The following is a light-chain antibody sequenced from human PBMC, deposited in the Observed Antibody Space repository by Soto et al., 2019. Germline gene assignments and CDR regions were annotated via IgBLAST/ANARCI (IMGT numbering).Light chain of an antibody. CDR1: NIGSKS. Sequence: SYELTQPPSVSVAPGKTARITCGGNNIGSKSVHGYQQKPGQAPVLVIYYDSDRPAGIPERCSGSNSGNTATLTISRVEAGDEADYYCQVWDSSSDRPYVFGTGTKLTVL. J-gene: IGLJ1*01. CDR2: YDS. CDR3: QVWDSSSDRPYV. V-gene: IGLV3-21*04.